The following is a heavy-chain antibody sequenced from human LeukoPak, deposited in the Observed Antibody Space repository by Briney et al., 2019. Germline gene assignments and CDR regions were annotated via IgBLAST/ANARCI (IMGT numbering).Heavy chain of an antibody. CDR1: GGSINSGGYS. V-gene: IGHV4-30-2*01. Sequence: PSETLSLTCAVSGGSINSGGYSWSWIRQPLGKGLEWIGYIYQSGSTYYNPSLKSRVTISVDTSKNQFSLRLSSVTAADTAVYYCARGPMSDYYDTSGYTPVWFDPWGQGTLVTVSS. CDR2: IYQSGST. CDR3: ARGPMSDYYDTSGYTPVWFDP. J-gene: IGHJ5*02. D-gene: IGHD3-22*01.